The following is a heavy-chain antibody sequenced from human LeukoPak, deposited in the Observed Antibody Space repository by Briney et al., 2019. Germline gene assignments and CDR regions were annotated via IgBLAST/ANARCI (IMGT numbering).Heavy chain of an antibody. D-gene: IGHD2/OR15-2a*01. J-gene: IGHJ4*02. CDR1: GGSISSDY. CDR2: IHYSGST. Sequence: SETLSLTCTVSGGSISSDYWTWIRQPPGKGLEYIGYIHYSGSTNYNPSLKSRVTISLDTSKNQFSLKLSSVTAADTAIYYCARVPPFVYYFDYWGQGTLVTVSS. CDR3: ARVPPFVYYFDY. V-gene: IGHV4-59*01.